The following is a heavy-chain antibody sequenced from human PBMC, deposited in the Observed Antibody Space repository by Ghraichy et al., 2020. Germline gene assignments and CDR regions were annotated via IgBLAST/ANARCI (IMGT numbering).Heavy chain of an antibody. CDR2: INHSGST. D-gene: IGHD1-26*01. V-gene: IGHV4-34*01. Sequence: SETLSLTCAVYGGSFSGYYWSWIRQPPGKGLEWIGEINHSGSTNYNPSLKSRVTISVDTSKNQFSLKLSSVTAADTAVYYCARDWRGNSGSYYNDYWGQGTLVTVSS. CDR1: GGSFSGYY. CDR3: ARDWRGNSGSYYNDY. J-gene: IGHJ4*02.